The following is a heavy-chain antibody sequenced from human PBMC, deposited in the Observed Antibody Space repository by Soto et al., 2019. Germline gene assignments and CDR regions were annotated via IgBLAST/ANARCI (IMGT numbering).Heavy chain of an antibody. J-gene: IGHJ4*02. V-gene: IGHV4-59*01. CDR2: IFYSGST. CDR3: ARRYGGNFDY. CDR1: VGSISSYY. Sequence: QVQLQESGPGLVKPSETLSLTCTVSVGSISSYYWSWLRQPPGKGLEWIGYIFYSGSTNYNPSLKSRVTISVDTSKSQFSLKLSSVTAADTAVYYCARRYGGNFDYWGQGTLVTVSS. D-gene: IGHD1-26*01.